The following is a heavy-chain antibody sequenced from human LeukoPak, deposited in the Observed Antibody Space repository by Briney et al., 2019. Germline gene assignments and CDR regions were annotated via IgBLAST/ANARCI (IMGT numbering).Heavy chain of an antibody. D-gene: IGHD4-11*01. CDR1: GYTFTGYY. V-gene: IGHV1-2*02. CDR2: INPNSGGT. Sequence: ASVKVSCKASGYTFTGYYMHWVRQAPGQGLEWMGWINPNSGGTNYAQKFQGRVTMTRDTSISTAYMELSRLRSDDTAVYYCAVTTVTTVGYFQHWGQAPWSPSPQ. CDR3: AVTTVTTVGYFQH. J-gene: IGHJ1*01.